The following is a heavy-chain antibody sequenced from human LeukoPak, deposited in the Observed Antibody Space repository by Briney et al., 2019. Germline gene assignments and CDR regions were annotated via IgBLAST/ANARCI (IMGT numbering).Heavy chain of an antibody. J-gene: IGHJ4*02. CDR1: GGTFSSYG. V-gene: IGHV1-18*01. CDR3: ARDDRWLVPNDY. CDR2: ISAYNGNT. D-gene: IGHD6-19*01. Sequence: ASVKVSCKASGGTFSSYGISWVRQAPGQGLEWMGWISAYNGNTNYAQKLQGRVTMTTDTSTSTAYMELRSLRSDDTAVYYCARDDRWLVPNDYWGQGILVTVSS.